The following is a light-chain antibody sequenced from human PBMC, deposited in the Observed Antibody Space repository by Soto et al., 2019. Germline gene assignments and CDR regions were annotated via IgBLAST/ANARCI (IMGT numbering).Light chain of an antibody. CDR3: EQYDNYSA. J-gene: IGKJ4*01. CDR1: QSVSRW. V-gene: IGKV1-5*03. CDR2: MAS. Sequence: DIQMTQSPSTLPASVGDRVTITCRASQSVSRWLAWYQQKPGKAPKLLIYMASRLESGLPSRFSGSGSGSEFALTISSLQPDDVATYYCEQYDNYSAFGGGTKVEIK.